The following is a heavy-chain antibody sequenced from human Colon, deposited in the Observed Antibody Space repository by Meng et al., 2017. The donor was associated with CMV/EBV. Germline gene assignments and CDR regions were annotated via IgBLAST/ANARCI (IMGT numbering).Heavy chain of an antibody. Sequence: GGSLRLSCAASGFTFSSHAMTWVRQDPEKGLEWVSAISASGATTYYADSVRGRFTISRDNSKNSLSLQMNNLRAEDTAVYYCAKGGSYNYYYYGMDVWGQGTTVTVSS. V-gene: IGHV3-23*01. CDR2: ISASGATT. CDR1: GFTFSSHA. D-gene: IGHD1-26*01. CDR3: AKGGSYNYYYYGMDV. J-gene: IGHJ6*02.